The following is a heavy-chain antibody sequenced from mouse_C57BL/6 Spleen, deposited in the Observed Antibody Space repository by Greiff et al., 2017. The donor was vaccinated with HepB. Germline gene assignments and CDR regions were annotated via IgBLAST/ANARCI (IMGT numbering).Heavy chain of an antibody. V-gene: IGHV3-6*01. D-gene: IGHD1-1*01. CDR2: ISYDGSN. CDR3: ALFNNYGSPWFAY. CDR1: GYSITSGYY. Sequence: EVQLQQSGPGLVKPSQSLSLTCSVTGYSITSGYYWNWIRQFPGNKLEWRGYISYDGSNNYNPSLKNRISITRDTSKNQFFLKLNSVTTEDTDTYYCALFNNYGSPWFAYWGQGTLVTVSA. J-gene: IGHJ3*01.